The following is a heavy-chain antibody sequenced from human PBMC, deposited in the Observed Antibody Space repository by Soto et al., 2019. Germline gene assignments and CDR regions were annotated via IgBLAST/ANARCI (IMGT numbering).Heavy chain of an antibody. CDR1: GFTFSSYA. CDR3: ARDSGPYCSGGSCFRQGDYFDY. J-gene: IGHJ4*02. V-gene: IGHV3-30-3*01. D-gene: IGHD2-15*01. CDR2: ISYDGSNK. Sequence: GGSLRLSCAASGFTFSSYAMHWVRQAPGKGLEWVAVISYDGSNKYYADSVKGRFTISRDNSKNTLYLQMNSLRAEDTAVYYCARDSGPYCSGGSCFRQGDYFDYWGQGTLVTV.